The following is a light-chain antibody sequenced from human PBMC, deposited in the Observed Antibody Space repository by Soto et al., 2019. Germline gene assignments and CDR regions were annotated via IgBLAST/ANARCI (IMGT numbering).Light chain of an antibody. J-gene: IGKJ1*01. CDR2: GAS. Sequence: EIVMTQSPATLSVSPGERATLSCRASQSVSSNLAWYQQKPGQAPRLLIHGASTRATGIPARFSGSGSGTEFTLTISSLQTEDFAVYYCQQYDIWPPWTFGHGTKVEIK. CDR3: QQYDIWPPWT. V-gene: IGKV3-15*01. CDR1: QSVSSN.